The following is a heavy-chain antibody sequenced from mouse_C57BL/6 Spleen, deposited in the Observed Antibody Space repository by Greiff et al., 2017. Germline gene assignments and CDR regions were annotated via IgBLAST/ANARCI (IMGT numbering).Heavy chain of an antibody. CDR1: GFTFTDYY. J-gene: IGHJ4*01. V-gene: IGHV7-3*01. Sequence: EVHVVESGGGLVQPGGSLSLSCEASGFTFTDYYMSWVRQPPGKELEWLGFIRHKANGYTTEYSVSVKGRFTTSRDNSKSILYLQMNALRAEDSATYYWSRWGYDYDYYAMDYWGQGTSVTVSS. CDR2: IRHKANGYTT. D-gene: IGHD2-4*01. CDR3: SRWGYDYDYYAMDY.